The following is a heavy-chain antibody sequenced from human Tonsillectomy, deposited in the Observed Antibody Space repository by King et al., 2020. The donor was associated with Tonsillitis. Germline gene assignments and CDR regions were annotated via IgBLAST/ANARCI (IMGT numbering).Heavy chain of an antibody. CDR3: ARDHAYSSGWYSAQGRFYYYYGMDV. D-gene: IGHD6-19*01. CDR2: ISYDGSNK. V-gene: IGHV3-30-3*01. CDR1: GFTFSSYA. Sequence: QLVQSGGGVVQPGRSLRLSCAASGFTFSSYAMHWVRQAPGKGLEWVAVISYDGSNKYYADSVKGRFTISRDNSKNTLYLQMNSLRAEDTAVYYCARDHAYSSGWYSAQGRFYYYYGMDVWGQGTTVTVSS. J-gene: IGHJ6*02.